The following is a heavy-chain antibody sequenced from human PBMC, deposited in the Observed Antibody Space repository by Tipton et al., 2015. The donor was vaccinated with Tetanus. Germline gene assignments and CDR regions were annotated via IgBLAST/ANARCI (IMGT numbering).Heavy chain of an antibody. J-gene: IGHJ4*02. CDR2: IYQTGTT. CDR3: ARAAGFLGLTHDF. V-gene: IGHV4-30-4*01. Sequence: TLSLTCTVSGGSINSGDYYWSWIRQPPGKDLEWIGYIYQTGTTYYNPSLKGRVTISMDRSNTQFSLRLDSLTAADTAVYYCARAAGFLGLTHDFWGRGTLVSVSS. D-gene: IGHD2/OR15-2a*01. CDR1: GGSINSGDYY.